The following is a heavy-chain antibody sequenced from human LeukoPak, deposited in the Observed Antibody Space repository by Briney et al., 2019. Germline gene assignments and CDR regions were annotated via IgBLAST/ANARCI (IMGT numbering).Heavy chain of an antibody. CDR3: ARDLGYDRSGYWY. CDR1: GYTFTGYY. J-gene: IGHJ4*02. CDR2: INPNSGGT. Sequence: ASVKVSCKASGYTFTGYYMHWVRQAPGQGLEWMGWINPNSGGTNYAQKFQGRVTMTRDTSISTAYMELSRLTSDDTAVYYCARDLGYDRSGYWYWGQGTLVTVSS. V-gene: IGHV1-2*02. D-gene: IGHD3-22*01.